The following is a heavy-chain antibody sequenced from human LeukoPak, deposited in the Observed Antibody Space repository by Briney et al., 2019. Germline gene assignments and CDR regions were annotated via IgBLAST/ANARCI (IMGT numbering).Heavy chain of an antibody. D-gene: IGHD3-10*01. CDR3: ATLRFGSGSYYADY. CDR1: GFTFSGSA. CDR2: ISYDGSNK. Sequence: PGGSLKLSCAASGFTFSGSAMHWVRQAPGKGLEWVSIISYDGSNKYYADSVKGRFTISRDNSQSTLYLQMNSLRTEDTAIYFCATLRFGSGSYYADYWGQGTQVTVSS. V-gene: IGHV3-30*04. J-gene: IGHJ4*02.